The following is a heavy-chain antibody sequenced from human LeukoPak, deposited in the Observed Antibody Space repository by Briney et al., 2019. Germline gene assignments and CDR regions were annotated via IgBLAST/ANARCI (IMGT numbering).Heavy chain of an antibody. D-gene: IGHD3-16*01. V-gene: IGHV4-59*08. J-gene: IGHJ4*02. Sequence: SETLSLTCTVSGGSISSYYWSWIRQPPGKGLEWIGYTYYSGSTNYNPSLKSRVTISVDTSKNQFSLKLSSVTAADTAVYYCARHPFGGVFDYWGQGTLVTVSS. CDR1: GGSISSYY. CDR2: TYYSGST. CDR3: ARHPFGGVFDY.